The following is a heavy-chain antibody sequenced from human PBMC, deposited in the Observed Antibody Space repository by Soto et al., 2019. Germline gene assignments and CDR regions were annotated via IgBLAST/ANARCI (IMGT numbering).Heavy chain of an antibody. D-gene: IGHD3-16*01. J-gene: IGHJ5*02. Sequence: QVQLMESGGGVVQPGRSLELSCAASGFTFSDYAMQWVRQAPGKGLEWVALISHDGNNKYYADSVMGRFTISRENSKNTVYLQMNSLRAEDTAVYYCARVRLLGGLNWFDTWGQGTLVTVSS. CDR2: ISHDGNNK. CDR1: GFTFSDYA. CDR3: ARVRLLGGLNWFDT. V-gene: IGHV3-30-3*01.